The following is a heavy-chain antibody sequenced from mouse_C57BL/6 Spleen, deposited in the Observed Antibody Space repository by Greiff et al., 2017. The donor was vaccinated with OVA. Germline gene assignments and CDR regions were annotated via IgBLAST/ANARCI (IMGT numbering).Heavy chain of an antibody. V-gene: IGHV1-55*01. CDR2: IYPGSGST. CDR3: ARSGIYYDYAVAY. Sequence: QVQLQQSGAELVKPGASVKMSCKASGYTFTSYWITWVKQRPGQGLEWIGDIYPGSGSTNYNEKFKSKATLTVDTSSSTAYMQLSSLTSEDSAVYYCARSGIYYDYAVAYWGQGTLVTVSA. J-gene: IGHJ3*01. CDR1: GYTFTSYW. D-gene: IGHD2-4*01.